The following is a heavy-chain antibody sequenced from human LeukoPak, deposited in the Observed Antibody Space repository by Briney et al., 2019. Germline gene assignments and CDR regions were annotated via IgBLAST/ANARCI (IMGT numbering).Heavy chain of an antibody. J-gene: IGHJ4*02. D-gene: IGHD4-23*01. CDR3: AREVRGNPTHFDY. CDR1: GGSISSYY. CDR2: IYTSGST. Sequence: LETLSLTCTVSGGSISSYYWSWIRQPAGKGLEWIGRIYTSGSTNYNPSLKSRVTISVDKSKNQFSLKLSSVTAADTAVYYCAREVRGNPTHFDYWGQGTLVTVSS. V-gene: IGHV4-4*07.